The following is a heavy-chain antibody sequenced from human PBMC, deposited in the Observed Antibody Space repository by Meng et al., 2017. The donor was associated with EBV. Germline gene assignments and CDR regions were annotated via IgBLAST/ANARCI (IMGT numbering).Heavy chain of an antibody. V-gene: IGHV4-61*08. CDR3: AKSRSSTPGIVDD. CDR1: GVSVTSGAYH. J-gene: IGHJ4*02. CDR2: IYDTGIT. Sequence: QVQLKDAGPGLVKPSEPLSLTCTVSGVSVTSGAYHWSWIRQSPGKGLEWIGYIYDTGITIYNPSLKSRVTISLETSKNQFSLKVNSVTTADTAVYYCAKSRSSTPGIVDDWGQGTLVTVSS. D-gene: IGHD2/OR15-2a*01.